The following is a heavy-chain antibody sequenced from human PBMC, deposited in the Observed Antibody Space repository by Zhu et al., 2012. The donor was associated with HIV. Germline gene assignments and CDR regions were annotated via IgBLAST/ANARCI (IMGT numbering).Heavy chain of an antibody. CDR2: LLHVGLP. CDR3: ARLRDTSGYYYPFDY. J-gene: IGHJ4*02. V-gene: IGHV4-59*11. D-gene: IGHD3-22*01. Sequence: QVQLQESGPGLVKPSETLSLTCSVSGGSTSSHYWSWIRHAPREGTGVDWICLLHVGLPITNPSLKSRVTISLDMSKNQFSLKLTSVTAADTAVYYCARLRDTSGYYYPFDYWAREPWSPSPQ. CDR1: GGSTSSHY.